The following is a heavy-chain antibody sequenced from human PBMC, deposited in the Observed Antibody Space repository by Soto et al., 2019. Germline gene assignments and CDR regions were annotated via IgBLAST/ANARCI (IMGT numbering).Heavy chain of an antibody. CDR3: ARRGPGTYFDY. Sequence: GGSLRLSCAASGFSFSSYSMNWVRQAPGKGLEWVSYISSSSYTMIYADSVKGRFTISRDNAKNSLYLQMNSLRAEDTALYYCARRGPGTYFDYWGQGTLVTVSS. J-gene: IGHJ4*02. D-gene: IGHD6-13*01. CDR1: GFSFSSYS. V-gene: IGHV3-48*01. CDR2: ISSSSYTM.